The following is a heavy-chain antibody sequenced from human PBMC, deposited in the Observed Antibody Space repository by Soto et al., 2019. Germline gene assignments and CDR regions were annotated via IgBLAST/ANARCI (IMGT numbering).Heavy chain of an antibody. Sequence: ASVKVSCKASGYTFTSYAMHWVRQAPGQRLEWMGWINAGNGNTKYSQKFQGRVTITRDASASTAYMELSSLRSEDTAVYYCARARGSYPSPLWGRGTLVTVSS. V-gene: IGHV1-3*01. J-gene: IGHJ2*01. CDR2: INAGNGNT. CDR1: GYTFTSYA. D-gene: IGHD3-16*01. CDR3: ARARGSYPSPL.